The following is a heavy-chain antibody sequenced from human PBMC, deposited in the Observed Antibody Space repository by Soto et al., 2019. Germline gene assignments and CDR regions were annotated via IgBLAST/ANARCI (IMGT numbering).Heavy chain of an antibody. D-gene: IGHD2-2*01. CDR3: ARVVPGAEAWFGP. CDR2: ISLYSDGT. Sequence: GASVKVSCKTSGYAFSNYGITWVRQAPGQPLEWLGWISLYSDGTNYAQKFQGRVSMTTDTSTTTAYMELRSLRSDDTAVYYCARVVPGAEAWFGPWGQGTLVTVSS. CDR1: GYAFSNYG. J-gene: IGHJ5*02. V-gene: IGHV1-18*01.